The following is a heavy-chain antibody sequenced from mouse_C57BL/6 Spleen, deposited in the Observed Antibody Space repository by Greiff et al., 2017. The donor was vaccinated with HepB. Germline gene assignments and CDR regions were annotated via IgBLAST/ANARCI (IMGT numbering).Heavy chain of an antibody. CDR2: IYPSDSET. D-gene: IGHD1-2*01. J-gene: IGHJ1*03. CDR1: GYTFTSYW. Sequence: QVQLKQPGAELVRPGSSVKLSCKASGYTFTSYWMDWVKQRPGQGLEWIGNIYPSDSETHYNQKFKDKATLTVDKSSSTAYMQLSSLTSEDSAVYYCARDKVLRLPGYFDVWGTGTTVTVSS. CDR3: ARDKVLRLPGYFDV. V-gene: IGHV1-61*01.